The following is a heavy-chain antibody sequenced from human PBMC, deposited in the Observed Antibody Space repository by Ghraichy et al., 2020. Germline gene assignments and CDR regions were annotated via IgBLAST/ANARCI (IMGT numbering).Heavy chain of an antibody. Sequence: GALRLSCGASGFTYSPYWMSWVRQAPGKGPEWVANIRQDGSEKEYLDSVKGRFTISIDNAKNSVYLQMNNLRAEDTAVYYCVIGGGWLLHYWGQGTLVTVSS. J-gene: IGHJ4*02. CDR3: VIGGGWLLHY. CDR1: GFTYSPYW. CDR2: IRQDGSEK. V-gene: IGHV3-7*03. D-gene: IGHD6-19*01.